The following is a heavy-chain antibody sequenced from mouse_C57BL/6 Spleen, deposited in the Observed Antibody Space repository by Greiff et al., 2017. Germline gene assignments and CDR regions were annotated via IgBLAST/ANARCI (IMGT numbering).Heavy chain of an antibody. J-gene: IGHJ2*01. D-gene: IGHD4-1*01. CDR1: GFNIKDYY. V-gene: IGHV14-2*01. CDR3: ALLGEGYFDY. CDR2: IDPEDGAT. Sequence: EVQLQQSGAELVKPGASVKLSCTASGFNIKDYYMHWVKQRTAQGLEWIGRIDPEDGATKYAPKFQGKATITADTSANTADLQRSSLKSEDTAVYYCALLGEGYFDYWGQGTTLTGSS.